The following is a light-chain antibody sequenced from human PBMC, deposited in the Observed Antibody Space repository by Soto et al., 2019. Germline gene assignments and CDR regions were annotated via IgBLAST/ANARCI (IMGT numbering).Light chain of an antibody. J-gene: IGKJ1*01. Sequence: DIRLTQTPSSLSASSGDAAPSTSRTSQSISIYLNWYQQIPGKAPKLLIYASSNLHTGVPSRFSGSASGTDFTLTISSLQPEDSATYYCQQTYSNPRTFGQGTKVDI. CDR2: ASS. V-gene: IGKV1-39*01. CDR3: QQTYSNPRT. CDR1: QSISIY.